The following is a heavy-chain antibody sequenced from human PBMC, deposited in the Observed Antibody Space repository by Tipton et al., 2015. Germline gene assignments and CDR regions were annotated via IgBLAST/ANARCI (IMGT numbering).Heavy chain of an antibody. CDR3: ARLRETYGSDSDNWFDP. D-gene: IGHD3-10*01. J-gene: IGHJ5*02. CDR1: GGSINNYY. CDR2: IYYSGST. Sequence: TLSLTCTVSGGSINNYYWSWLRQPPGQGLEWIGYIYYSGSTKYNPSLKSRVTISVDTSKNQFSLKLSSVTAADTAVYYCARLRETYGSDSDNWFDPWGQGTLVTVSS. V-gene: IGHV4-59*01.